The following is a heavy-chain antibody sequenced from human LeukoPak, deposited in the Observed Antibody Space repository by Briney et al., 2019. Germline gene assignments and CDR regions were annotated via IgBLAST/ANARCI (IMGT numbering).Heavy chain of an antibody. CDR1: GGTFSSYA. J-gene: IGHJ4*02. Sequence: SVKVSCKASGGTFSSYAISWVRQAPGQGLEWMGGLIPIFGTANYAQKFQGRVTITADESTSTAYMELSSLRSEDTAVYCCARVSATIFGVIIGHFDYWGQGALVTVSS. D-gene: IGHD3-3*01. V-gene: IGHV1-69*13. CDR2: LIPIFGTA. CDR3: ARVSATIFGVIIGHFDY.